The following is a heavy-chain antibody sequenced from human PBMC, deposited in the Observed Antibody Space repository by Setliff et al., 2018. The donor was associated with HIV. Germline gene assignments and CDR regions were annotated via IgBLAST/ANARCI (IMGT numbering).Heavy chain of an antibody. CDR3: ARRSIVGSTRGYYYYALDV. J-gene: IGHJ6*02. CDR1: GDSINKYY. CDR2: IYISGST. V-gene: IGHV4-4*09. Sequence: PSETLSLTCTVSGDSINKYYWSWIRQPPGKGLEWIGYIYISGSTMYNPSLKTRVTMSLDTSKNQVSLKLTSATAADTAVYYCARRSIVGSTRGYYYYALDVWGQGTTVT. D-gene: IGHD1-26*01.